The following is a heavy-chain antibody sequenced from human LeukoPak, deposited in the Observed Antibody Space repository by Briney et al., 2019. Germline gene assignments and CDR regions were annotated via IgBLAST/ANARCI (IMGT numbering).Heavy chain of an antibody. V-gene: IGHV4-38-2*02. CDR1: GYSISTGYS. Sequence: SETLSLTCTVSGYSISTGYSWGWLRLSPGKGLEWIGTIYHSGSTYYNPSLESRLTISVDTSKNQFSLKLTSVTAADTALYYCARGYSGYDSYYFDYWGQGTLVTVSS. J-gene: IGHJ4*02. D-gene: IGHD5-12*01. CDR3: ARGYSGYDSYYFDY. CDR2: IYHSGST.